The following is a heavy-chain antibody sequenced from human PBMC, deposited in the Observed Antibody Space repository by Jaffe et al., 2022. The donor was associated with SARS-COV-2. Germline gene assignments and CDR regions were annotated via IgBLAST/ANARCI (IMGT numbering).Heavy chain of an antibody. J-gene: IGHJ4*02. Sequence: QVQLMESGGGVVQPGRSLRLSCAASGFTFNKFGMHWVRQAPGRGLEWVAFISYDGSVQHYVDSVKGRFTISRDDFKSTLFLQMTSLRVDDTAVYYCAKGATKMDYWGQGTLVTVSS. D-gene: IGHD1-26*01. CDR1: GFTFNKFG. CDR3: AKGATKMDY. V-gene: IGHV3-30*18. CDR2: ISYDGSVQ.